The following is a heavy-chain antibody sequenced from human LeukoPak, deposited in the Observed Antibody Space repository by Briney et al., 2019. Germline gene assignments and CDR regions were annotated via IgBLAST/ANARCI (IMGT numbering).Heavy chain of an antibody. Sequence: SETLSLTCAIYSESFSGYFWSWIRQPPGKGLEWIGEINYSGSTYYNPSLKSRVTISVDTSKNQFSLKLSSVTAADTAVYYCARDPNKDNWFDPWGQRTLVTVSS. J-gene: IGHJ5*02. CDR1: SESFSGYF. CDR2: INYSGST. CDR3: ARDPNKDNWFDP. V-gene: IGHV4-34*01. D-gene: IGHD2-8*01.